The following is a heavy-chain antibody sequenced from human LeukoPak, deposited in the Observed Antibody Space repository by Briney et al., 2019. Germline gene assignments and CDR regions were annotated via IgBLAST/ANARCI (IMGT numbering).Heavy chain of an antibody. J-gene: IGHJ3*02. D-gene: IGHD3-22*01. Sequence: SETLSLTCTVSGDSINDYYWSWIRQPPGNKLEWIGWIYYSGSTMYSPSLESRVTISLDTSRTQFSLDLNSVTAADTAVYYCARHAGFGSGYYHDAFDIWGQGSMVIVSS. CDR3: ARHAGFGSGYYHDAFDI. CDR2: IYYSGST. CDR1: GDSINDYY. V-gene: IGHV4-59*08.